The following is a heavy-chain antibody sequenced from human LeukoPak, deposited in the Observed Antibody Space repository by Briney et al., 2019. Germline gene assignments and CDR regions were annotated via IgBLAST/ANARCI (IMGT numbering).Heavy chain of an antibody. CDR3: ARAGPTRPYSSSLEACFDY. J-gene: IGHJ4*02. CDR1: GGTFSSYA. V-gene: IGHV1-69*13. Sequence: ASVKVSCKASGGTFSSYAISWVRQAPGQGLEWMGGIIPIFGTANYAQKFQGRVTITADESTSTAYMELSSLRSEDTAVYYCARAGPTRPYSSSLEACFDYWGQGTLVTVSS. CDR2: IIPIFGTA. D-gene: IGHD6-13*01.